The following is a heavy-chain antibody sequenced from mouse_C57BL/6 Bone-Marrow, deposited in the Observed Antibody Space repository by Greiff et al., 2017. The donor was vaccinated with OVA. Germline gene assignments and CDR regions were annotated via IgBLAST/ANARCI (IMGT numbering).Heavy chain of an antibody. CDR1: GFNIKNTY. V-gene: IGHV14-3*01. CDR3: ARTYYSPWYFDY. CDR2: IDPANGNT. Sequence: EVMLVESVAELVRPGASVKLSCTASGFNIKNTYMHWVKQRPEQGLEWIGRIDPANGNTKYAPKFQGKATITADTSSNTAYLQLSSLTSEDTAIYYCARTYYSPWYFDYWGQGTTLTVSS. J-gene: IGHJ2*01. D-gene: IGHD2-12*01.